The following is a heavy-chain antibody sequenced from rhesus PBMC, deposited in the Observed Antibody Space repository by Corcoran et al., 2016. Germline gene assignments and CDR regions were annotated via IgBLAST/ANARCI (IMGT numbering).Heavy chain of an antibody. Sequence: QVQLQESGPGLVKPSETLSLTCAVSGYSISSGYGWSWIPQPPGKGLDWIGYIGGSSRSTNYNPTPKSRVPISKDTSKDQFSLKLSSVTAADTAVYYCARGGVVATAYFDYWGQGVLVTVSS. V-gene: IGHV4-127*01. CDR2: IGGSSRST. J-gene: IGHJ4*01. D-gene: IGHD2-21*01. CDR3: ARGGVVATAYFDY. CDR1: GYSISSGYG.